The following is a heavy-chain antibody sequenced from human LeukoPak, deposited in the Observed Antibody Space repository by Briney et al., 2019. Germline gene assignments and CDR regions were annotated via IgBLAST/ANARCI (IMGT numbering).Heavy chain of an antibody. CDR1: GGSFSGYY. J-gene: IGHJ4*02. V-gene: IGHV4-34*01. CDR2: INHSGST. CDR3: ARAGVVTMVRGVISY. D-gene: IGHD3-10*01. Sequence: PSETLSLTCAVYGGSFSGYYWSWIRQPPGKGLEWIGEINHSGSTNYNPSLKSRVTISVDTSKNQFSLKLSSVTAADTAVYCRARAGVVTMVRGVISYWGQGTLVTVSS.